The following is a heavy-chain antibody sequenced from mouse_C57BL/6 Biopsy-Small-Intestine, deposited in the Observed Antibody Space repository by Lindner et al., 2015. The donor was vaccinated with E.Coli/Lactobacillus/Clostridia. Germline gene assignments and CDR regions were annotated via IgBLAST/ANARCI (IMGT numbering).Heavy chain of an antibody. J-gene: IGHJ2*01. CDR3: ARRFGNSYYFDY. D-gene: IGHD2-1*01. Sequence: VQLQESGAELVKPRASVKLSCKATGYTFTGYWIDWVKQRPGQGLEWIGEILPGSGSTSYNEKFKGKATFTADTSSNTVYMQLSSLTTEDSAIYYCARRFGNSYYFDYWGQGTTLTVSS. V-gene: IGHV1-9*01. CDR2: ILPGSGST. CDR1: GYTFTGYW.